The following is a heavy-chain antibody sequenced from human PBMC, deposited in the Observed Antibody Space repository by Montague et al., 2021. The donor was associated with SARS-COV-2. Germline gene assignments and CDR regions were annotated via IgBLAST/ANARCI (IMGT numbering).Heavy chain of an antibody. D-gene: IGHD2-15*01. CDR3: ARGGGSPWPFDY. CDR1: GGSVSSGSYY. CDR2: IYYSGST. Sequence: SETRSLTCTVSGGSVSSGSYYWSWIRQPPGKGLEWIGYIYYSGSTNYNPSLKSRVTISVDTSKNQFSLKLSSVTAADTAVYYCARGGGSPWPFDYWGQGTLVTVSS. V-gene: IGHV4-61*01. J-gene: IGHJ4*02.